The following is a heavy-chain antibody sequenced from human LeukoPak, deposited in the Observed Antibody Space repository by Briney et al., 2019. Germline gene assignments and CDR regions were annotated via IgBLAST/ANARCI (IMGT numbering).Heavy chain of an antibody. CDR3: TRYSGRTDY. CDR1: GFTFGTYA. V-gene: IGHV3-49*03. CDR2: IRSKTFGGTT. Sequence: GGSLRLSCTASGFTFGTYAVSWFRQAPGKGLEWVAFIRSKTFGGTTEYAASVKSRFTISRDDSKSHAYLQMNSLKTEDTAVYYCTRYSGRTDYWGQGTLVTVSS. D-gene: IGHD5-18*01. J-gene: IGHJ4*02.